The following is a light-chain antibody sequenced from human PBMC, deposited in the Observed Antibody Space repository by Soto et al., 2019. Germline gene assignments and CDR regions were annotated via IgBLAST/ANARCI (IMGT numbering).Light chain of an antibody. CDR1: QGISNY. V-gene: IGKV1-27*01. CDR2: ASS. Sequence: DIQMTQSPSSLSASVGDTVTITCRASQGISNYLAWYQQKPGTVPKLLIYASSTLQSGVPSRFSGSGFGTDFTLTISSLQPEDVATYYCQRYNNAPRTFGQGNKVEIK. CDR3: QRYNNAPRT. J-gene: IGKJ1*01.